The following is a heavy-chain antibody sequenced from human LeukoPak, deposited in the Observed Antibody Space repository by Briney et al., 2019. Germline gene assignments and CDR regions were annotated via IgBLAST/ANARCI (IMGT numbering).Heavy chain of an antibody. V-gene: IGHV4-30-2*01. Sequence: SETLSLTCTVSGGSISSGDYYWSWIRQPPGKGLEWIGYIYHSGSTYYNPSLKSRVTISVDRSKNQFSLKLNSVTAADTAVYYCARRPPAMYYFNYWGQGTLVTVSS. CDR2: IYHSGST. D-gene: IGHD2-2*01. CDR3: ARRPPAMYYFNY. CDR1: GGSISSGDYY. J-gene: IGHJ4*02.